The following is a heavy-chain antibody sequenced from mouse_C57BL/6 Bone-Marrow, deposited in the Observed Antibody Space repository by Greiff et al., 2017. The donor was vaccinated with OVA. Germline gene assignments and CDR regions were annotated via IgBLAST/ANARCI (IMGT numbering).Heavy chain of an antibody. CDR2: IDPNSGGT. Sequence: VQLQQSGAELVKPGASVKLSCKASGYTFTSYWMHWVQQRPGRGLEWIGRIDPNSGGTKYNEKFKSKATLTVDKPSSTAYMQLSSLTSEDSAVYYCARSLFITTVAYFDYWGQGTTLTVSS. V-gene: IGHV1-72*01. J-gene: IGHJ2*01. D-gene: IGHD1-1*01. CDR3: ARSLFITTVAYFDY. CDR1: GYTFTSYW.